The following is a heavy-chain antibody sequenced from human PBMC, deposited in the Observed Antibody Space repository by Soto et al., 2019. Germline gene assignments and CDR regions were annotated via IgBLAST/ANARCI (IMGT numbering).Heavy chain of an antibody. CDR3: ARDKSWHDLLWWFDP. Sequence: PSVKVSCKAIGYGFTRHYIHWVRKAPGQGLEWMGTIFPGGVNIAYAQKFQGRVTMTKDTSTSTVYMELNSLTSEDTAVYYCARDKSWHDLLWWFDPWGQGTLVTVSS. V-gene: IGHV1-46*03. D-gene: IGHD1-1*01. J-gene: IGHJ5*02. CDR2: IFPGGVNI. CDR1: GYGFTRHY.